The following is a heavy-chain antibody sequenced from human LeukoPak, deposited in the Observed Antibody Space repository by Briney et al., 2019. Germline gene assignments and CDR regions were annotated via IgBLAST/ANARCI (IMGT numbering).Heavy chain of an antibody. D-gene: IGHD6-13*01. CDR3: TRDLKYTSTWHYFDY. J-gene: IGHJ4*02. Sequence: PGGSLRLSCAASGFTFDDYAMHWVRQAPGKGLEWVSLITGDGGSAYYGDSVEGRFTISRDNSKNSLYLEMNSLRTDDTAFYYCTRDLKYTSTWHYFDYWGQGTLVTVSS. CDR1: GFTFDDYA. CDR2: ITGDGGSA. V-gene: IGHV3-43*02.